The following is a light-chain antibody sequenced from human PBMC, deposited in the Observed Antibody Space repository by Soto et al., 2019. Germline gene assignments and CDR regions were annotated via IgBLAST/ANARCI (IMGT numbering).Light chain of an antibody. CDR3: SSYTRSSTQV. CDR1: SSDVGGYNY. Sequence: QSVLTQPASVSGSPGQSITISCTGTSSDVGGYNYVSWYQQHPGKAPKLMIYEVSNRPSGVSNRFSGSKSGNTASLTISGLRAEDEADYYCSSYTRSSTQVFGTGTKVTVL. V-gene: IGLV2-14*01. CDR2: EVS. J-gene: IGLJ1*01.